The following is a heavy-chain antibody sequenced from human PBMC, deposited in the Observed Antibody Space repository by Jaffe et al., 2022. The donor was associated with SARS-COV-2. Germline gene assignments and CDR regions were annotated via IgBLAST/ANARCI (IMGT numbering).Heavy chain of an antibody. CDR2: ISWNSGSI. D-gene: IGHD2-15*01. V-gene: IGHV3-9*01. Sequence: EVQLVESGGGLVQPGRSLRLSCAASGFTFDDYAMHWVRQAPGKGLEWVSGISWNSGSIGYADSVKGRFTISRDNAKNSLYLQMNSLRAEDTALYYCAKGKNRYCSGGSCYIRMASNPAFDYWGQGTLVTVSS. CDR1: GFTFDDYA. CDR3: AKGKNRYCSGGSCYIRMASNPAFDY. J-gene: IGHJ4*02.